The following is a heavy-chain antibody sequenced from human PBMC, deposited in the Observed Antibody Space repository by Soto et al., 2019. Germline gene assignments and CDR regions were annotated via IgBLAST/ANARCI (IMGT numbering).Heavy chain of an antibody. CDR3: ARDPPPYDYGDSL. J-gene: IGHJ4*02. Sequence: SETLSLTCTVSGGSISRGGYFWSWIRQHPGKGLEWIGYIYYSGSTYYNPSLKSRVTISVDTSKNQFSLKLSSVTAADTAVYYCARDPPPYDYGDSLWGQGTLVTVSS. V-gene: IGHV4-31*02. D-gene: IGHD4-17*01. CDR2: IYYSGST. CDR1: GGSISRGGYF.